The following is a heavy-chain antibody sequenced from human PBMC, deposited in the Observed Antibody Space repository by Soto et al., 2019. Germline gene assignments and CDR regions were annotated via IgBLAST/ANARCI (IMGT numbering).Heavy chain of an antibody. V-gene: IGHV1-69*13. J-gene: IGHJ4*02. CDR2: IIPIFGAA. D-gene: IGHD7-27*01. CDR1: GGTFSSYA. Sequence: ASVKVSCKASGGTFSSYAISWVRQAPGQGLEWMGGIIPIFGAANYAQKFQGRVTITADESTSTAYMELSSLRSEDTAVYYCASPLGPNYDYWGQGTLVTVSS. CDR3: ASPLGPNYDY.